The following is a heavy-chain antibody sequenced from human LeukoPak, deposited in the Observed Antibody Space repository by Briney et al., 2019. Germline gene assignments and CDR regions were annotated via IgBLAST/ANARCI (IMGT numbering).Heavy chain of an antibody. V-gene: IGHV1-69*04. J-gene: IGHJ4*02. D-gene: IGHD3-10*01. Sequence: GASVKVSCKASGGTFSSYAISWVRQAPGRGLEWMGRIIPILGIANYAQKSQGRVTITADKSTSTAYMELSSLRSEDTAVYYCARSEGITTRIDYWGQGTLVTVSS. CDR1: GGTFSSYA. CDR2: IIPILGIA. CDR3: ARSEGITTRIDY.